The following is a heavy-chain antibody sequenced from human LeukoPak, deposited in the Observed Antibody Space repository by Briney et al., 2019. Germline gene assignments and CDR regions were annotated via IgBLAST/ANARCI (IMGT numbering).Heavy chain of an antibody. CDR1: GYTFTSYG. V-gene: IGHV1-18*01. J-gene: IGHJ5*02. CDR3: ARDNYYDSSGYYINWFDP. CDR2: ISAYNGNT. D-gene: IGHD3-22*01. Sequence: GASVKVSCKASGYTFTSYGTSWVRQAPGQGLEWMGWISAYNGNTNYAQKLQGRVTMTTDTSTSTAYMELRSLRSDDTAVYYCARDNYYDSSGYYINWFDPWGQGTLVTVSS.